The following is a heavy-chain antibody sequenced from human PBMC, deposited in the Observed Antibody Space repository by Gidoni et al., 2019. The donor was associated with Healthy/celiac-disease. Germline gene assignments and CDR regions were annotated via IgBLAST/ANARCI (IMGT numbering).Heavy chain of an antibody. V-gene: IGHV1-18*01. Sequence: QVQLVQSGAEVKKPGASVKVSCKASGYTFTSYGISWVRQAPGKGLEWRGGISAYNGNTNYAQKLQGRVTMTTDTSTSTAYMELRSLRSDDTAVYYCARVPSGALNWYFDLWGRGTLVTVSS. D-gene: IGHD2-15*01. CDR2: ISAYNGNT. J-gene: IGHJ2*01. CDR1: GYTFTSYG. CDR3: ARVPSGALNWYFDL.